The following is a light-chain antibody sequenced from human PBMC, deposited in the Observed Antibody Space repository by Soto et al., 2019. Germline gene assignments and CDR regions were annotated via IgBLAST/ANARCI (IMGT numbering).Light chain of an antibody. J-gene: IGLJ3*02. CDR3: NSYTITSTWV. V-gene: IGLV2-14*01. CDR1: SNDVGAYNY. CDR2: EVS. Sequence: QSALTQPASVSGSPGQSITISCTGTSNDVGAYNYVSSYQQHPGKAPKLMISEVSNRPSGISNRFSCSKSGNTASLTIFGVQAEDEADYYCNSYTITSTWVFGGGTKLTVL.